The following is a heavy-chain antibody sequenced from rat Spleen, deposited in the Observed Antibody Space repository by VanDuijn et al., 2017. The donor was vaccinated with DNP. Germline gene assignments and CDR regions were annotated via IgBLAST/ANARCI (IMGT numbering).Heavy chain of an antibody. CDR1: GFSLTSNS. CDR3: TRQQLGFDY. CDR2: IRSGGST. Sequence: QVQLKESGPGLVQPSQTLSLTCTVSGFSLTSNSVHWVRQPPGKGLEWVGAIRSGGSTDYNSALKSRLSISRDTSKSQVFLKMNSLQTEDTAIYFCTRQQLGFDYWGQGVMVTVSS. J-gene: IGHJ2*01. V-gene: IGHV2-1*01. D-gene: IGHD1-10*01.